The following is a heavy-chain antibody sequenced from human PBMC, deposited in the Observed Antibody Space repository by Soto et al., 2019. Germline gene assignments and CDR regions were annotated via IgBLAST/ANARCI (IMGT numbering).Heavy chain of an antibody. CDR2: IYWDDDK. CDR1: GFPFPTSGPG. J-gene: IGHJ4*02. CDR3: ARSTGGFGDLLQFDH. V-gene: IGHV2-5*02. D-gene: IGHD3-10*01. Sequence: QITLKESGPTRVQPTQTLTLTCTFSGFPFPTSGPGVNWIRQPPGKALEWLALIYWDDDKRYNPSLKNRLTITKDISKNQVVLTISDMDPVDTATYFCARSTGGFGDLLQFDHWGQGTLVTVSS.